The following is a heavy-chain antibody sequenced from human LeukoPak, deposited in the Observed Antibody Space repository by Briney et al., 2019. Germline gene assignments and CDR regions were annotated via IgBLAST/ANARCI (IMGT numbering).Heavy chain of an antibody. J-gene: IGHJ6*02. CDR1: GYTFTGYY. V-gene: IGHV1-2*02. CDR3: ARSANYYDSSGYYSPHYYYGMDV. CDR2: INPNSGGT. D-gene: IGHD3-22*01. Sequence: ASVKVSCKASGYTFTGYYMHWVRQAPGQGLEWMGWINPNSGGTNYAQKFQGRVTMTRDTSISTAYMELSRLRSDDTAVYYCARSANYYDSSGYYSPHYYYGMDVWGQGTTVTVSS.